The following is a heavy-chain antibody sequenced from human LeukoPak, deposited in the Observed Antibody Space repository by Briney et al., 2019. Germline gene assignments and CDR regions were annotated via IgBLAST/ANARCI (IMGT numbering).Heavy chain of an antibody. V-gene: IGHV3-66*01. CDR1: GFTVSRTY. J-gene: IGHJ3*02. D-gene: IGHD3/OR15-3a*01. CDR3: AKDPSGTGTGFDI. CDR2: IYEGGDI. Sequence: GGSLRLSCAALGFTVSRTYMRWVRQAPGKGLEWVSVIYEGGDIYYADSVRGRFAISRDNSKNTVYLQMNGLRGEDTGVYFCAKDPSGTGTGFDIWGQGTMVTVSS.